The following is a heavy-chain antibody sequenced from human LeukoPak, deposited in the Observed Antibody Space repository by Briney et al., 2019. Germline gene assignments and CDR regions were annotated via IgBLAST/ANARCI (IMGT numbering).Heavy chain of an antibody. CDR2: LSDDDITT. J-gene: IGHJ4*02. D-gene: IGHD1-26*01. CDR1: EFTFNIYT. Sequence: PGGSLRLSCAASEFTFNIYTMSWVRQAPGKGLEWVSILSDDDITTYYADPVKGRFPISRDNSKNTLYLQMNSLRAEDAAVYSFANLGLGATQPFDYWGQGTLVTVSS. CDR3: ANLGLGATQPFDY. V-gene: IGHV3-23*01.